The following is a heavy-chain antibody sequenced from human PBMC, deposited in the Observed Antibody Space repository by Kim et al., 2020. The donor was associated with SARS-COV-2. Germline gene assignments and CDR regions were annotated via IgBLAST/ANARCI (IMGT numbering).Heavy chain of an antibody. D-gene: IGHD4-17*01. CDR3: AMNGGISTTVPTFGY. CDR1: GGSFSGYY. CDR2: INHSGST. J-gene: IGHJ4*02. Sequence: GSLRLSCAVYGGSFSGYYWSWIRPPPGKGLEWIGEINHSGSTNYNPSLKSRVTISVDTSKNQFSLKLSSVTAADTAVYYCAMNGGISTTVPTFGYWGKG. V-gene: IGHV4-34*01.